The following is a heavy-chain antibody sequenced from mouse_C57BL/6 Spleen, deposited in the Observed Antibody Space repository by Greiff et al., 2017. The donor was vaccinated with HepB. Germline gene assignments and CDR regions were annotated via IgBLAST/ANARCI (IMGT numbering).Heavy chain of an antibody. CDR1: GFNIKDDY. J-gene: IGHJ3*01. V-gene: IGHV14-4*01. D-gene: IGHD2-4*01. CDR2: IDPENGDT. CDR3: TTYDYDGGFAY. Sequence: VQLQQSGAELVRPGASVKLSCTASGFNIKDDYMHWVKQRPEQGLEWIGCIDPENGDTEYASKFQGKATITADTSSNTAYLQLSSLTSEDTAVYYCTTYDYDGGFAYWGQGTLVTVSA.